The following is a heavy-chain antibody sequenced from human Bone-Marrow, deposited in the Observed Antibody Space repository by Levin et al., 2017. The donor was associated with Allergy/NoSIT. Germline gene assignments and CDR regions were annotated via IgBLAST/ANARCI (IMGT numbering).Heavy chain of an antibody. V-gene: IGHV4-39*01. J-gene: IGHJ3*02. CDR1: GGSISSSSYY. CDR2: IYYSGST. D-gene: IGHD6-19*01. Sequence: PSETLSLTCTVSGGSISSSSYYWGWIRQPPGKGLEWIGSIYYSGSTYYNPSLKSRVTISVDTSKNQFSLKLSSVTAADTAVYYCARPATPGGIAVVDDAFDIWGQGTMVTVSS. CDR3: ARPATPGGIAVVDDAFDI.